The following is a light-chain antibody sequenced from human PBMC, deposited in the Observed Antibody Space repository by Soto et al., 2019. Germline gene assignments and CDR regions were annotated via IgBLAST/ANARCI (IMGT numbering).Light chain of an antibody. CDR1: QSVSSN. J-gene: IGKJ1*01. CDR2: GAS. V-gene: IGKV3-15*01. Sequence: EIVLTQSPGTLSLSPGERATLSCRASQSVSSNLAWYQQKPGQALRLLIYGASTRATGIPARFSGSGSGTEFTLTISSLQSEDFAVYYCQQYNNWPPTWTFGQGTKV. CDR3: QQYNNWPPTWT.